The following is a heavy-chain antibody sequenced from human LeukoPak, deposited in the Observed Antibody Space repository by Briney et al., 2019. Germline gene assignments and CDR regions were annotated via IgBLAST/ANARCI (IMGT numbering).Heavy chain of an antibody. CDR2: INPNSGGT. J-gene: IGHJ4*02. Sequence: ASVKVSCKASGYTFTGYYMHWVRQAPGQGLEWMGWINPNSGGTNYAQKFQGRVTMTRDTSISTAYMELSRLRSDDTAVYYCARDTTAKYYDYVWGSYRYFGYWGQGTLVTVSS. V-gene: IGHV1-2*02. D-gene: IGHD3-16*02. CDR1: GYTFTGYY. CDR3: ARDTTAKYYDYVWGSYRYFGY.